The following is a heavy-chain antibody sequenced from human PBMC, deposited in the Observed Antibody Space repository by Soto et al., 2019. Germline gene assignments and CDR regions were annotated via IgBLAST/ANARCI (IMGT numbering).Heavy chain of an antibody. D-gene: IGHD3-10*01. CDR1: GGSIGSYY. J-gene: IGHJ6*02. V-gene: IGHV4-59*01. Sequence: WETLSLTCTVSGGSIGSYYWSWIRQPPGKVLEWIGYIYESGSTNSNPSLQSRVTISVDTSKNQFYLNLSPVTAADTATYYCARARITLVREIIKYNMDIWGQGTTVTVSS. CDR3: ARARITLVREIIKYNMDI. CDR2: IYESGST.